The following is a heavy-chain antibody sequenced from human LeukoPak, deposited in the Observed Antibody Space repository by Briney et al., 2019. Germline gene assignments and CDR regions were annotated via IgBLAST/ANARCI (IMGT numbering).Heavy chain of an antibody. CDR2: IRQDGSEK. V-gene: IGHV3-7*03. D-gene: IGHD1-26*01. CDR1: GFTFSSYW. J-gene: IGHJ4*02. CDR3: ARDKIVGATYFDY. Sequence: GGSLRLSCAASGFTFSSYWMSWVRQAPGKGLEWVANIRQDGSEKYYVDSVKGRFTISRDNAKNSLYLQMNSLRAEDTAVYYCARDKIVGATYFDYWGQGTLVTVSS.